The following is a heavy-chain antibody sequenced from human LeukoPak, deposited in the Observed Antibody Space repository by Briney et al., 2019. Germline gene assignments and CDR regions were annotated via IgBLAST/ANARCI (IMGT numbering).Heavy chain of an antibody. Sequence: GGSLRLSCAASGFTFSSYWMHWVRQAPGKGLVWVSRINSDGSSTSYADSVKGRFTISRDNAKNTLYLQMNSLRAEDTAVYYCARDRAMVRGVIITWSRYYYYYMDVWGKGTTVTISS. D-gene: IGHD3-10*01. J-gene: IGHJ6*03. V-gene: IGHV3-74*01. CDR3: ARDRAMVRGVIITWSRYYYYYMDV. CDR2: INSDGSST. CDR1: GFTFSSYW.